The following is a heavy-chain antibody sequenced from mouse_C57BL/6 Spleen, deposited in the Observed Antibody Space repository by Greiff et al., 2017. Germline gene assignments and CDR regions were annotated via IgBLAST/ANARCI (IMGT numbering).Heavy chain of an antibody. J-gene: IGHJ4*01. CDR2: ISSGGSYT. Sequence: VQLKESGGDLVKPGGSLKLSCAASGFTFSSYGMSWVRQTPDKRLEWVATISSGGSYTYYPDSVKGRFTISRDNAKNTLYRQMSSLKSEDTAMYYCARHSNLYAMDYWGQGTSVTVSS. CDR3: ARHSNLYAMDY. D-gene: IGHD2-5*01. CDR1: GFTFSSYG. V-gene: IGHV5-6*01.